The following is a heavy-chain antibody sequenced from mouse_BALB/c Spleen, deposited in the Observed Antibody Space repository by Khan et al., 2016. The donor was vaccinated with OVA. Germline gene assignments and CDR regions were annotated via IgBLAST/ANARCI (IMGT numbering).Heavy chain of an antibody. CDR3: ARRTTEYAMDY. V-gene: IGHV1-4*01. Sequence: QVQLKQSGAELARPGASVKMSCKASGYTFTSHTMHWVKQRPGQGLEWIGYINPRSGYTNYNPKFNDKATLTADKSSSTAYMQLSSLTSEDSAVYYCARRTTEYAMDYWGQGTSVTVSS. D-gene: IGHD2-14*01. J-gene: IGHJ4*01. CDR2: INPRSGYT. CDR1: GYTFTSHT.